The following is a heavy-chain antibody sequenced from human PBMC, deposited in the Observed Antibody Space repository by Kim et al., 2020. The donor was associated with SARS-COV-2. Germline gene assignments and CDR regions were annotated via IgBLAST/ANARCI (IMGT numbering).Heavy chain of an antibody. D-gene: IGHD6-19*01. CDR1: GFTFSSYW. Sequence: GGSLRLSCAASGFTFSSYWMSWVRQAPGKGLEWVANIKQDGSETYYADSVKGRFTISRDNAKNSLYLQMNSLRAEDTAVYYCASEYEQWLQFDYWGQGTLVTVSS. V-gene: IGHV3-7*01. CDR3: ASEYEQWLQFDY. CDR2: IKQDGSET. J-gene: IGHJ4*02.